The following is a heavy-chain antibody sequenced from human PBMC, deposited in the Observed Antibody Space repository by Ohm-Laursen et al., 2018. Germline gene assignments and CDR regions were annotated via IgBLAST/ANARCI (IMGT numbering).Heavy chain of an antibody. CDR3: ARSDSSGYGYFDY. J-gene: IGHJ4*02. Sequence: SQTLSLTCTVSGGSISSGGYYWSWIRQHPGKGLEWIGYIYYSGSTYYNPSLKSLVTISVDTSKNQFSLKLSSVTAADTAVYYCARSDSSGYGYFDYWGQGTLVTVSS. CDR2: IYYSGST. CDR1: GGSISSGGYY. D-gene: IGHD3-22*01. V-gene: IGHV4-31*01.